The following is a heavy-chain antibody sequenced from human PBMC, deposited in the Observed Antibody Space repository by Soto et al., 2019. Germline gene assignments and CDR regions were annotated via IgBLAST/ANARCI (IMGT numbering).Heavy chain of an antibody. CDR1: GGSISSGGYS. V-gene: IGHV4-30-2*01. CDR3: ARGPGTTVTTTWFAP. D-gene: IGHD4-4*01. J-gene: IGHJ5*02. Sequence: PSETLSLTCAVSGGSISSGGYSWSWIRQPPGKGLEWIGYIYHSGSTYYNPSLKSRVTISVDRSKNQFSLKLSSVTAADTAVYYCARGPGTTVTTTWFAPWGQGTLVTVSS. CDR2: IYHSGST.